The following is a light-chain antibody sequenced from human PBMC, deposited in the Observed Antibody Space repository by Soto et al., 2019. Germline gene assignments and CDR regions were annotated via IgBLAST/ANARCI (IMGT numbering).Light chain of an antibody. CDR3: CSYAGGSTYVL. CDR1: SGDIGSHNL. J-gene: IGLJ3*02. V-gene: IGLV2-23*02. Sequence: QSALTHPASVSGSPGQSITISCTGSSGDIGSHNLVSWYQQHPDNAPKLIIYEVSRRPSGVSNRFSGSKSGNTASLTISGLQAEDEADYYCCSYAGGSTYVLFGGGTKLTLL. CDR2: EVS.